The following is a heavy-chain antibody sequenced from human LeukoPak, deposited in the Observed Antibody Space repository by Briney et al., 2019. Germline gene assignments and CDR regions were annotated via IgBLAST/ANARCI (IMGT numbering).Heavy chain of an antibody. CDR3: ARLWASASVCSGGSCYSDY. CDR2: IIPIFGTA. J-gene: IGHJ4*02. Sequence: SVKVSCKASGGTFSSYAISWVRQAPGQGLEWMGGIIPIFGTANYAQKFQGRVTITADESTSTAYMELSSLRSEDPAVYYCARLWASASVCSGGSCYSDYWGQGTLVTVSS. D-gene: IGHD2-15*01. V-gene: IGHV1-69*13. CDR1: GGTFSSYA.